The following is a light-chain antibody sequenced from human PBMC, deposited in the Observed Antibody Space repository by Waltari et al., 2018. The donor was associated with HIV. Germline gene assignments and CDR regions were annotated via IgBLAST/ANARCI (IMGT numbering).Light chain of an antibody. Sequence: QSVLTQPPSTSGTPGQRVTISCSGSSPNIGSNTVNWYQHLPGTTPKLLIYGNNPRPSGVPDLFSGSKSGTSASLAISGLQSEDEADYYCAAWDDSLNGLWVFGGGTKLTVL. CDR1: SPNIGSNT. CDR3: AAWDDSLNGLWV. V-gene: IGLV1-44*01. J-gene: IGLJ3*02. CDR2: GNN.